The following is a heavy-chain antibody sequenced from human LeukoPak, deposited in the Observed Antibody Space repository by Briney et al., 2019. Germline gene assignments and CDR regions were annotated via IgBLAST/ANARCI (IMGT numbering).Heavy chain of an antibody. Sequence: EPSETLSLTCAVYGGSFSGYYWSWIRQPPGKGLEWIGEINHSGSTNYNPSLKSRLTISVETSKNQFSLKLSSVTAADTAVYYCARHRARVRGVIKGFDPWGQGTLVTVSS. CDR2: INHSGST. D-gene: IGHD3-10*01. CDR1: GGSFSGYY. CDR3: ARHRARVRGVIKGFDP. J-gene: IGHJ5*02. V-gene: IGHV4-34*01.